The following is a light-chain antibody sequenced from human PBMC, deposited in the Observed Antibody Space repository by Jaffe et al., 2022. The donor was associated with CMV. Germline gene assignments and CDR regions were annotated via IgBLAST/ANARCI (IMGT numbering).Light chain of an antibody. CDR1: STDVGGYQY. Sequence: QSALTQPASVSGSPGQAITISCSGTSTDVGGYQYVSWYQQHPGKVPKVLIYDVNKRPSGVSNRFSGSKSGNTASLTISGLQTEDEADYYCSSYTTSSPLVFGGGTKLTVL. CDR3: SSYTTSSPLV. J-gene: IGLJ3*02. V-gene: IGLV2-14*03. CDR2: DVN.